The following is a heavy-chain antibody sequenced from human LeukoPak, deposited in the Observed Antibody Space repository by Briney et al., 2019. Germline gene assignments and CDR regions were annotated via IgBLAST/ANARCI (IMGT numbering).Heavy chain of an antibody. Sequence: GGSLRLSCAASGFTFSSYSMNWVRQAPGRGLEWVSYISSSSSTIYYAGSVKGRFTISRDNAKNSLYLQMNSLRAEDTAVYYCARDAGLRHYMDVWGKGTTVTVSS. D-gene: IGHD4-17*01. V-gene: IGHV3-48*04. CDR1: GFTFSSYS. CDR2: ISSSSSTI. CDR3: ARDAGLRHYMDV. J-gene: IGHJ6*03.